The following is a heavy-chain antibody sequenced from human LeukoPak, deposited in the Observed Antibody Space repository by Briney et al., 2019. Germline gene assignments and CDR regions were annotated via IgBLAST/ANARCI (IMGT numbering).Heavy chain of an antibody. Sequence: GGSLRLSCAASGFTFSGFSMSWVRQSPTKGLEGVANIKQDGSERYYVDSVKGRFTISRDNAKNSLSLQMNNLRVEDTAVYYCARAGSHWHYVYWGQGTVVTASS. CDR3: ARAGSHWHYVY. CDR2: IKQDGSER. V-gene: IGHV3-7*01. J-gene: IGHJ4*02. D-gene: IGHD3-10*01. CDR1: GFTFSGFS.